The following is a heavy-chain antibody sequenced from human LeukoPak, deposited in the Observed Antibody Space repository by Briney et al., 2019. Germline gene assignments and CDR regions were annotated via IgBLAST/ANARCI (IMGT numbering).Heavy chain of an antibody. V-gene: IGHV3-23*01. CDR3: ATGTGGSYTWGTYYFDY. J-gene: IGHJ4*02. CDR1: GLGFSSA. CDR2: VSGSGDRT. Sequence: GGSLRLSCAASGLGFSSAMNWVRGAPGKGVGWVAAVSGSGDRTYYGDSVKARFTISRDNSKNTLYLQMNSLRAEDTAVYYCATGTGGSYTWGTYYFDYWGQGALVTVSS. D-gene: IGHD1-26*01.